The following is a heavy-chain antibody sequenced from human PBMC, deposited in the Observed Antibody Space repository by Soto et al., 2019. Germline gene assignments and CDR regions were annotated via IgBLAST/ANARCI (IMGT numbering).Heavy chain of an antibody. CDR3: AKDADYGSGSYDPPDY. Sequence: QVQLVESGGGAVQPGRSLRLSCAASGFTFTNYGMHWVRQAPGKGLEWVSIISYDGNHAYYADFVRGRFTISRDDSKKTLNLQLKSLGAEDTAVYYCAKDADYGSGSYDPPDYWGQGTLVAVSS. D-gene: IGHD3-10*01. J-gene: IGHJ4*02. CDR2: ISYDGNHA. CDR1: GFTFTNYG. V-gene: IGHV3-30*18.